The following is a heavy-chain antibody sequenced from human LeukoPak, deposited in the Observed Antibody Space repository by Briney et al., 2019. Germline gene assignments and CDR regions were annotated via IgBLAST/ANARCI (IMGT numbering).Heavy chain of an antibody. CDR1: GFTFSSYW. CDR2: IKQDGSAK. J-gene: IGHJ4*02. V-gene: IGHV3-7*05. D-gene: IGHD6-6*01. Sequence: PGGSLRLSCAASGFTFSSYWMSWVRQAPGKGLEWVANIKQDGSAKYYVDSVKGRFTISRDNAKNSLCLQMNSLRAEDTAVYYCARDRKQLVGYYFDYWGQGTLVTVPS. CDR3: ARDRKQLVGYYFDY.